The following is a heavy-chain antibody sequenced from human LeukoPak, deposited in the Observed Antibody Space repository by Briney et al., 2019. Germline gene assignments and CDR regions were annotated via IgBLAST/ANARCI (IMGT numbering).Heavy chain of an antibody. Sequence: SETLSLTCTVSGASISTYYWSWIRQPPGKGLEWIGYIDYSGRPNYNPSLKSRVTTSLDTSKSQFSLKLTSVTAADTAVYYCARAQLTLLADFGMDVWGQGTTVTVSS. CDR2: IDYSGRP. V-gene: IGHV4-59*01. CDR3: ARAQLTLLADFGMDV. CDR1: GASISTYY. D-gene: IGHD1-1*01. J-gene: IGHJ6*02.